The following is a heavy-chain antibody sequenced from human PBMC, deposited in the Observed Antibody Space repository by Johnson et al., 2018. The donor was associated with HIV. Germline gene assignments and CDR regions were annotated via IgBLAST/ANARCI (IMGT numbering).Heavy chain of an antibody. CDR3: ARDPIAFRNYYGSGSAFDI. CDR2: ISYDGRNK. Sequence: QVQLVESGGGVVQPGRSLRLSCAASGFTFSSYAMHWVRQAPGMGLEWVADISYDGRNKYYADSVKGRFTISRDNSKSTLYLQMNSLRAEDTAVYYCARDPIAFRNYYGSGSAFDIWGQGTMVTVSS. D-gene: IGHD3-10*01. J-gene: IGHJ3*02. CDR1: GFTFSSYA. V-gene: IGHV3-30*04.